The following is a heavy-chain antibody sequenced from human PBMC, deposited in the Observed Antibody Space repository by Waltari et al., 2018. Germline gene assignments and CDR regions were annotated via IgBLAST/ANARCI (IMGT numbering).Heavy chain of an antibody. CDR2: IDYTGSP. Sequence: QVQLQESRPKLLAPSGTRSRIRTVSGGSIIGFYWSWVRQPPGKGLDWIGYIDYTGSPNFTPSLKRRVTMSLDTSKPQFSLKLSSVTAADTAFYYCARAGGRDWEWFDPWGQGTLVTVSS. CDR3: ARAGGRDWEWFDP. V-gene: IGHV4-59*01. CDR1: GGSIIGFY. J-gene: IGHJ5*02. D-gene: IGHD2-21*02.